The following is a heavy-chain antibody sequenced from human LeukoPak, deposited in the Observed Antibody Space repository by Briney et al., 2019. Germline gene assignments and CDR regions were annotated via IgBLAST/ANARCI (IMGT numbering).Heavy chain of an antibody. D-gene: IGHD4-17*01. V-gene: IGHV4-39*07. J-gene: IGHJ6*03. Sequence: SETLSLTCTVSGGSISSSSYYWGWIRQPPGKGLEWIGEINHSGSTNYNPSLKSRVTISVDTSKNQFSLKLSSVTAADTAVYYCARHGGMTTVKSYYYYYMDVWGKGTTVTISS. CDR2: INHSGST. CDR1: GGSISSSSYY. CDR3: ARHGGMTTVKSYYYYYMDV.